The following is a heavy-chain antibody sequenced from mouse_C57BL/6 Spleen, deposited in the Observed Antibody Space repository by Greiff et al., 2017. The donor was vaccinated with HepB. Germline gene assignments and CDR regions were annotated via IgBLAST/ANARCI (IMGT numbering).Heavy chain of an antibody. J-gene: IGHJ4*01. CDR3: TRSPRAMDY. CDR2: IYPGDGDT. V-gene: IGHV1-82*01. Sequence: VKLMESGPEMVKPGASVKISCKASGYAFSSSWMNWVKQRPGKGLEWIGRIYPGDGDTNYNGKFKGKATLTADKSSSTAYMQLSSLTSEDSAVYFCTRSPRAMDYWIQGTSVTVSS. CDR1: GYAFSSSW.